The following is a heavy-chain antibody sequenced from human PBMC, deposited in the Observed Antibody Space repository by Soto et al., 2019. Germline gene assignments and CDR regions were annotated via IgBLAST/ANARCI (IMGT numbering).Heavy chain of an antibody. Sequence: ETLSLTCTVSGGSISSYYWSWIRQPPGKGLEYIGYIYDSGSTNYNPSLKSRVTISVDTSKNQFSLKLSSVTAADTALYYCARLGRYQMGIFDYWGQGTLVTVSS. V-gene: IGHV4-59*08. CDR3: ARLGRYQMGIFDY. D-gene: IGHD2-2*01. CDR1: GGSISSYY. J-gene: IGHJ4*02. CDR2: IYDSGST.